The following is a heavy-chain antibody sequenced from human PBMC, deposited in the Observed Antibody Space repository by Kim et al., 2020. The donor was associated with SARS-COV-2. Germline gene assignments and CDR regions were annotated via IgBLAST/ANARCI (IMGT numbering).Heavy chain of an antibody. CDR3: ARDQGGVNY. Sequence: GGSLRLSCAASGFTFSDYYMSWIRQAPGKGLEWVSYISSRGTYTNYADSVKGRFTISRDDVKNSLYLQLHSLRAEDTAIYYCARDQGGVNYWGQGTLVTV. J-gene: IGHJ4*02. V-gene: IGHV3-11*05. CDR1: GFTFSDYY. D-gene: IGHD2-8*01. CDR2: ISSRGTYT.